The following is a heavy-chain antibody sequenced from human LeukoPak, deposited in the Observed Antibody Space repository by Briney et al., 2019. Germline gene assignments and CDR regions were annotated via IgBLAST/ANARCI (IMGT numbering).Heavy chain of an antibody. CDR3: ARSGAATIVTLFDS. D-gene: IGHD6-25*01. Sequence: GESLQISCKVSGYMFNSYWSSWVRQRPGKGLEWMGRIDPSDSHTNYSPFVQGHVTISADRSSSTAFLQWSSLEASDTARYYCARSGAATIVTLFDSWGQGTLVSVSS. CDR1: GYMFNSYW. V-gene: IGHV5-10-1*01. J-gene: IGHJ4*02. CDR2: IDPSDSHT.